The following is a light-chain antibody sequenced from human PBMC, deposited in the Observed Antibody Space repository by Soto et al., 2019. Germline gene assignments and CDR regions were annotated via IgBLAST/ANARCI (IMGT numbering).Light chain of an antibody. J-gene: IGLJ1*01. CDR1: SSDVGADDY. CDR3: SSSTSSSTRLYV. V-gene: IGLV2-14*01. Sequence: QSALTQPASVSGSPGQSIAISCTGTSSDVGADDYVSWYQQHPGKAPKLIIYDVSNRPSGVSNRFSGSKSGNTASLTISGVQDEDEADYYCSSSTSSSTRLYVFGTGTKVTVL. CDR2: DVS.